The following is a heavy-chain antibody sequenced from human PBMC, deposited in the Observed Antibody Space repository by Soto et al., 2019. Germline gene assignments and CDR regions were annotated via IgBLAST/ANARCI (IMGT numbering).Heavy chain of an antibody. V-gene: IGHV3-23*01. J-gene: IGHJ4*02. CDR2: ISGSGDTT. CDR1: RLTFSNYA. Sequence: EVQVLESGGGLVQPGGSLRLSCVISRLTFSNYALNWVRQAPGKGLEWVSSISGSGDTTYYADSVKGRFTISRDNSKNPLYLQMNSLRFEDTALYYCAKADYSYSWAPGDYWGQGTLVTVSS. CDR3: AKADYSYSWAPGDY. D-gene: IGHD6-13*01.